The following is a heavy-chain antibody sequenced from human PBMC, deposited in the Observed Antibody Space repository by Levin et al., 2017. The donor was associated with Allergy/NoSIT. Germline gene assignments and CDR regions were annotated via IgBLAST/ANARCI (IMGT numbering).Heavy chain of an antibody. CDR1: GGSISSYY. J-gene: IGHJ4*02. V-gene: IGHV4-4*07. D-gene: IGHD3-9*01. Sequence: SETLSLTCTVSGGSISSYYWSWIRQPAGKGLEWIGRIYTSGSTNYNPSLKSRVTMSVDTSKNQFSLKLSSVTAADTAVYYCARDRSYDILTSHYFDYWGQGTLVTVSS. CDR3: ARDRSYDILTSHYFDY. CDR2: IYTSGST.